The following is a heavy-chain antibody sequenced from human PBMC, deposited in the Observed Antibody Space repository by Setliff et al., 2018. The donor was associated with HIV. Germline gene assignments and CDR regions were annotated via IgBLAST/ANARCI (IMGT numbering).Heavy chain of an antibody. CDR3: RIPPNGGRSFDV. CDR1: GFTFSSYA. CDR2: ISGSGGDT. D-gene: IGHD2-8*01. V-gene: IGHV3-23*01. J-gene: IGHJ3*01. Sequence: GGSLRLSCASSGFTFSSYAMTWVRQAPGKGLECVAVISGSGGDTYYADSVKGRFVISIEKSKSTLYLQMNSLRAEDTAVYYCRIPPNGGRSFDVWGQGTMVTVSS.